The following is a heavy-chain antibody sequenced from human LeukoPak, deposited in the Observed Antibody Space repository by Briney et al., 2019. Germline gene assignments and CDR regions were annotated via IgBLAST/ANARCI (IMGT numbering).Heavy chain of an antibody. CDR1: GGSFSGYY. V-gene: IGHV4-34*01. CDR2: INHSGST. Sequence: PSETLSLTCAVYGGSFSGYYWSWVRQPPGKGLEWIGEINHSGSTNYNPSPKSRVTISVDTSKNQCSLKLTSVTAADTAIYYCARQDSSSSYTDTIDYWGQGTLVTVSS. CDR3: ARQDSSSSYTDTIDY. D-gene: IGHD6-13*01. J-gene: IGHJ4*02.